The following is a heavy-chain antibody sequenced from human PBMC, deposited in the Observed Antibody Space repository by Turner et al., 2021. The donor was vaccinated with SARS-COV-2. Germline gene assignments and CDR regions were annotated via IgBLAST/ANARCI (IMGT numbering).Heavy chain of an antibody. D-gene: IGHD6-19*01. CDR1: GGSISSNGYY. CDR2: IYYGGST. V-gene: IGHV4-39*01. CDR3: SRRGLAVAAT. Sequence: QLQLQESGPGLVKPSETLSLTCTVSGGSISSNGYYWGWFRQPPGKGLEWNGSIYYGGSTYFNPSFKSRATISADMPKNQFSLRLTSLTAADTAVYSCSRRGLAVAATWGQGTLVTVSS. J-gene: IGHJ5*02.